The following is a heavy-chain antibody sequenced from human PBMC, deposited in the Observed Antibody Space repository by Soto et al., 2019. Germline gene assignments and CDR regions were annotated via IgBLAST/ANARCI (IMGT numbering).Heavy chain of an antibody. CDR3: ARASSSTDSGFDS. Sequence: QVQLQESGPGVVKPSETLSLTCIVSGGSISSYYWSWIRQPPGKRLEWIGFIYYSGSANYNPSLKSRVTISVDTYRNLFSLKLTSVTAADTAVYFCARASSSTDSGFDSWGQGTLVTVSS. CDR1: GGSISSYY. J-gene: IGHJ4*02. V-gene: IGHV4-59*01. D-gene: IGHD6-25*01. CDR2: IYYSGSA.